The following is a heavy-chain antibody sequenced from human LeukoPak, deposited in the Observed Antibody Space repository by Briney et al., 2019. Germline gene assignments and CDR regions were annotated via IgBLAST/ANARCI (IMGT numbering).Heavy chain of an antibody. V-gene: IGHV3-74*01. CDR3: AKGDPYGSGSYPVDY. J-gene: IGHJ4*02. CDR2: LNNDGTYT. D-gene: IGHD3-10*01. Sequence: GGSLRLSCAASGFTFSNYWVRWVRQVPGKGLVWVARLNNDGTYTTYADSVKGRFTISRDNSKNTLYLQMNSLRPEDTAVYYCAKGDPYGSGSYPVDYWGQGTLVTVSS. CDR1: GFTFSNYW.